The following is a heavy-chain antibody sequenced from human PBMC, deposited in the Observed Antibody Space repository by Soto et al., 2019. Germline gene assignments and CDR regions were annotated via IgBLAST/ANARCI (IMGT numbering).Heavy chain of an antibody. J-gene: IGHJ5*02. V-gene: IGHV4-34*02. CDR1: GGSFRGYS. Sequence: QVQLQQWGAGLLKPSETLSLNCAVYGGSFRGYSWTWIRQHPGKGLEWIGEINHSGSTNYNPSLKSRVTISVDTSKNQFSLKLSSVTAADTAVYYCARRRVMTLWFDPWGQGTLVTVSS. CDR3: ARRRVMTLWFDP. CDR2: INHSGST. D-gene: IGHD2-21*02.